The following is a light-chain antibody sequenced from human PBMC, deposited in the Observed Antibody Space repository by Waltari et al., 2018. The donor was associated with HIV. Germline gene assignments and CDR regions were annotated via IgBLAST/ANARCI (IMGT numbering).Light chain of an antibody. CDR1: QSLTAN. Sequence: LTQSPATLSVSPGERVTLSCRASQSLTANLVWYQQRPGQAPRLLIYGASSRATDIPARFTGSGSGTDYTLTISSVQSEDSAVYYCQQNIHWPPYTFGQGTKL. V-gene: IGKV3-15*01. J-gene: IGKJ2*01. CDR2: GAS. CDR3: QQNIHWPPYT.